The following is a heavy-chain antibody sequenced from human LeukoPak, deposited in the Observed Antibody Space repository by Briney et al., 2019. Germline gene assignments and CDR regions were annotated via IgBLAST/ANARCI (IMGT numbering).Heavy chain of an antibody. J-gene: IGHJ3*02. Sequence: SETLSLTCTVSGGSISSYYWSWIRQPPGKGLEWIGYIYATGSTNYNPSLKSRVTISVDTSKNQFSLKLSSVTAADTAVYYCARGGLENGYHSNDGFDIWGQGTMVTVSS. CDR2: IYATGST. CDR1: GGSISSYY. CDR3: ARGGLENGYHSNDGFDI. D-gene: IGHD3-22*01. V-gene: IGHV4-4*09.